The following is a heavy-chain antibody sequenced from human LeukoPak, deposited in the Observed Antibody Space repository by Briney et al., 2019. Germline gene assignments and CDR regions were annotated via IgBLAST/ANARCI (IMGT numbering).Heavy chain of an antibody. V-gene: IGHV1-2*02. Sequence: ASVKVSCKASGYTFTGYYMHWVRQAPGQGLEWMGWINPNSGGTSYAQKFQGRVTMTRDTSTSTVYMELSSLRSEDTAVYYCARSRYDYGDYSFGAHDAFDIWGQGTMVTVSS. D-gene: IGHD4-17*01. CDR3: ARSRYDYGDYSFGAHDAFDI. CDR1: GYTFTGYY. J-gene: IGHJ3*02. CDR2: INPNSGGT.